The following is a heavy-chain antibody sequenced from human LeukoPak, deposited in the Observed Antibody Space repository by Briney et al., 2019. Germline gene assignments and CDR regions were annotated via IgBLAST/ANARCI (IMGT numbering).Heavy chain of an antibody. Sequence: SETLSLTCAVYGGSFSGYYWSWIRQPPGKGLEWIGEINHSGSTNYNPSLKSRVTISVDTSKNQFPLKLSSVTAADTAVYYCASMTTVTNWGQGTLVTVSS. D-gene: IGHD4-17*01. CDR1: GGSFSGYY. J-gene: IGHJ4*02. V-gene: IGHV4-34*01. CDR3: ASMTTVTN. CDR2: INHSGST.